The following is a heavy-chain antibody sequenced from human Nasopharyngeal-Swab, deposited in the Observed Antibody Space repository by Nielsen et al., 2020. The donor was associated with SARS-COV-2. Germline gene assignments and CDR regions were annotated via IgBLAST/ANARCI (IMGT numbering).Heavy chain of an antibody. J-gene: IGHJ4*02. CDR1: GGSFSGYS. V-gene: IGHV4-34*01. D-gene: IGHD3-10*01. Sequence: SETLSLTCAVYGGSFSGYSWSWIRQAPGKGLEWIGEINHSGSTNYNQSLKSRVIISVDTSKNQFSLKLSSVTAADTAVYYCAREYSIFDYGSGRKYFDYWGQGTLVTVSS. CDR3: AREYSIFDYGSGRKYFDY. CDR2: INHSGST.